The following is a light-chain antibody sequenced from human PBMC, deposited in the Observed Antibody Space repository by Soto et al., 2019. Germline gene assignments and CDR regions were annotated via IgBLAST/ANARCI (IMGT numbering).Light chain of an antibody. V-gene: IGKV1-39*01. J-gene: IGKJ2*01. CDR2: LTS. CDR3: QQTSSVPRT. Sequence: DIQMTRSPSSLSASVGDRVTITCRASQTINTFLNWYQQRPGEAPKLLIYLTSNLHTGVPSRFSGSGSGTDFTLAISSLQPEDFATYYCQQTSSVPRTFGQGTKVEIK. CDR1: QTINTF.